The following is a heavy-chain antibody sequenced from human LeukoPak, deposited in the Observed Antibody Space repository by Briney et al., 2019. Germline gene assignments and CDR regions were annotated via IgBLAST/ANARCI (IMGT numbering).Heavy chain of an antibody. D-gene: IGHD3-10*01. J-gene: IGHJ5*02. CDR1: GGSFSGYY. CDR3: ARNMVQGVTISPYNWFDP. V-gene: IGHV4-34*01. CDR2: INHSGST. Sequence: PSETLSLTCAVYGGSFSGYYWSWIRQPPGKGLEWIGEINHSGSTNYNPSLKSRVTISVDTSKNQFSLKLSSVTAADTAVYYCARNMVQGVTISPYNWFDPWGQGTLVTVSS.